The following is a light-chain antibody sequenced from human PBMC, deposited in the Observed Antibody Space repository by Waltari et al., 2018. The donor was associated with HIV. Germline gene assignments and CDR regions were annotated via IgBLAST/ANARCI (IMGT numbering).Light chain of an antibody. CDR3: QQTYSRPHT. CDR2: AAS. V-gene: IGKV1-39*01. CDR1: QSISTY. J-gene: IGKJ2*01. Sequence: DIRLTQFPSSLSTSLGEKVTITCRANQSISTYLNWYQLKPGRAPGLLIYAASTLQSGVPSRFSGSGSGADFTLIINNLEPEDFATYFCQQTYSRPHTFGQGTKLDIK.